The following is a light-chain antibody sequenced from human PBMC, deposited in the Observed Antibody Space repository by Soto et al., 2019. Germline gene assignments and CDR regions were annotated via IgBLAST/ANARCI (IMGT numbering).Light chain of an antibody. Sequence: EIVVTQSPATLSVSPGERATLSCRASQSVSSNLAWYQQKPGQAPRLLIYDVSNRATGIPARFSSSGSGTDFTLTISSLEPEDFAVYYCQQRSNWPRTFGQGTKVDVK. CDR2: DVS. CDR3: QQRSNWPRT. J-gene: IGKJ1*01. V-gene: IGKV3-11*01. CDR1: QSVSSN.